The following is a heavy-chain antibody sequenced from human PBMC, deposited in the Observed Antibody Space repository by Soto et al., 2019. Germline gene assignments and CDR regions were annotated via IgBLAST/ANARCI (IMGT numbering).Heavy chain of an antibody. Sequence: DVQLVESGGGLIQPGESLRLSCAAFGLTISGEKYVAWVRQAPGKGLEWVSGLYDVDGSFYADSVRGRFTTSSDSSKTTVYLQMTDLRPDDTAVYYCATWHEREHAYDVWGQGTTVTVSS. J-gene: IGHJ3*01. CDR2: LYDVDGS. CDR1: GLTISGEKY. D-gene: IGHD1-1*01. V-gene: IGHV3-53*01. CDR3: ATWHEREHAYDV.